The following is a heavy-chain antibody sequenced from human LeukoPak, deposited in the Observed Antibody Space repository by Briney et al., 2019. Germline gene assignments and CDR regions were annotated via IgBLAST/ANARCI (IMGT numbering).Heavy chain of an antibody. Sequence: EASVRVSCKPSGYIFTDYHLHWVRQAPGQGFEWMGWLNPKSGGTNYARTFRGRVTMTSDTSIRTAYMELSRLTGDDTAVYYCARVGQWPLDLPIFGYWGQGTRITVSS. V-gene: IGHV1-2*02. CDR3: ARVGQWPLDLPIFGY. CDR2: LNPKSGGT. CDR1: GYIFTDYH. D-gene: IGHD3-3*01. J-gene: IGHJ4*02.